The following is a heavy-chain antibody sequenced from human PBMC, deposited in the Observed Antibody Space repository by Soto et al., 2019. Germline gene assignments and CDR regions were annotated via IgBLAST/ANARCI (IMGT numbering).Heavy chain of an antibody. Sequence: EVQLVESGGGLVQPGGSLRLSCAASGFTFSSYDMHWVRQATGKGLEWVSAIGTAGDTYYPGSVKGRFTISRENAKNSLYLQMNSLRAGDTAVYYCARGGDYVGVAAFDIWGQGTMVTVSS. V-gene: IGHV3-13*01. D-gene: IGHD4-17*01. CDR1: GFTFSSYD. CDR3: ARGGDYVGVAAFDI. J-gene: IGHJ3*02. CDR2: IGTAGDT.